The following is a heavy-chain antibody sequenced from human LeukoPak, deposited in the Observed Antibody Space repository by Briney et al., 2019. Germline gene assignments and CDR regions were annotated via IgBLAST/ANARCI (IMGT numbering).Heavy chain of an antibody. Sequence: TLSLTLLCCLGSTRGYYWRWIRPPPSKRLEWFGYIYYSGSTHYNPSLKSRVTISVDASKNQLSLKLSSVTAADTAVYFCAGHPYSLRYYFNYGGQGTPDSVFS. D-gene: IGHD2-21*01. V-gene: IGHV4-59*08. CDR1: LGSTRGYY. CDR2: IYYSGST. J-gene: IGHJ4*02. CDR3: AGHPYSLRYYFNY.